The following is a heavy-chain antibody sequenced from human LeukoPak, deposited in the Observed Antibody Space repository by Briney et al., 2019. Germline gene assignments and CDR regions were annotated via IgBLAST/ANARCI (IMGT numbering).Heavy chain of an antibody. V-gene: IGHV3-30*02. J-gene: IGHJ4*02. Sequence: GGSLRLSCAASGFTFSSYGMHWVRQAPGKGLEWVAFIWYGGSNKYYADSVKGRFTISRDNSRNTVFLQMNSLRAEDTAVYYCAKKEKGDLQYFDYWGQGTLVTVSS. CDR3: AKKEKGDLQYFDY. D-gene: IGHD3-16*01. CDR1: GFTFSSYG. CDR2: IWYGGSNK.